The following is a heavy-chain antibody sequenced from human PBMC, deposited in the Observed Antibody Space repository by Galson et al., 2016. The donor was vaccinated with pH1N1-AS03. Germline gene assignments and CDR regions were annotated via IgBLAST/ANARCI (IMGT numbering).Heavy chain of an antibody. J-gene: IGHJ4*02. V-gene: IGHV3-48*04. CDR3: ARDAPEAPGGASFDY. D-gene: IGHD2-2*01. CDR1: GFTFTSYS. Sequence: SLRLSCAASGFTFTSYSMNWVRQAPGKGLEWISYIRSSGKTIYYANSVKGRFTISRDNAKNSVYLQMNSLRAEDTAVYYCARDAPEAPGGASFDYWGQGTLVIVSS. CDR2: IRSSGKTI.